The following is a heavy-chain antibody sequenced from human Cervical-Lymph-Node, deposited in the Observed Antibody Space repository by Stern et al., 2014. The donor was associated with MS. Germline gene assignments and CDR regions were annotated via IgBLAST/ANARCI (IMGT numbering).Heavy chain of an antibody. D-gene: IGHD1-26*01. Sequence: QVQLVQSGAEVKKPGASVKVSCKASGYTFTGYYMHWVRQAPGQGPEWMGWINPNSGGTSYAPKFQGRVTKTRDTSISTAFMELSRLRSDDTAVYYCARGLEGIVGALDYWGQGTLVTASS. J-gene: IGHJ4*02. CDR2: INPNSGGT. CDR3: ARGLEGIVGALDY. CDR1: GYTFTGYY. V-gene: IGHV1-2*02.